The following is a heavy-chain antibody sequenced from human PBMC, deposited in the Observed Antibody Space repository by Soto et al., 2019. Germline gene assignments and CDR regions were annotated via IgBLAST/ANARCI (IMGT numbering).Heavy chain of an antibody. D-gene: IGHD5-12*01. CDR3: ARDKRVDIVATTYYYYYMDV. V-gene: IGHV4-31*03. CDR1: GGSISSGGYY. CDR2: IYYSGST. J-gene: IGHJ6*03. Sequence: TLSLTCTVSGGSISSGGYYWSWIRQHPGKGLEWIGYIYYSGSTYYNPSLKSRVTISVDTSKNQFSLKLSSVTAADTAVYYCARDKRVDIVATTYYYYYMDVWGKGTTVTVS.